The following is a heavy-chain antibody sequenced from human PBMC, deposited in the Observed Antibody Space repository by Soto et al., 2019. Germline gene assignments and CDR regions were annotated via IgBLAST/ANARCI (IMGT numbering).Heavy chain of an antibody. CDR3: AKEKGRIFDY. V-gene: IGHV3-43*01. CDR1: GFTFDDHT. J-gene: IGHJ4*02. Sequence: EVQLVVSGGLVVRPGGSLRLSCAGSGFTFDDHTMHWVRQAPGKGLEWVSLITWDAGSAFYADSVRGRFTISRDNSKNSLDLQMNSLRTEDSALYYCAKEKGRIFDYWGRGTPVTVSS. CDR2: ITWDAGSA.